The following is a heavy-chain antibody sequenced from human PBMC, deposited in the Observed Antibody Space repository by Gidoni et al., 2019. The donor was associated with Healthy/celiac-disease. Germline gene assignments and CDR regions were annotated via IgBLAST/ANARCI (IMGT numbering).Heavy chain of an antibody. CDR2: ISYDGSNK. J-gene: IGHJ4*02. Sequence: QVQLVESGGGVVQPGRSLRLSCAASGFTFSSYGMHWVRQAPGKGREWVAVISYDGSNKYYADSVKGRFTISRDNSKNTLYLQMNSLRAEDTAVYYCAKVEGVLWFGELFYWGQGTLVTVSS. V-gene: IGHV3-30*18. D-gene: IGHD3-10*01. CDR3: AKVEGVLWFGELFY. CDR1: GFTFSSYG.